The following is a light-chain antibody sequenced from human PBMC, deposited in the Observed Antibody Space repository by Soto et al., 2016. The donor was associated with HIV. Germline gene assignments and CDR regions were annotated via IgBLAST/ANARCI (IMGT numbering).Light chain of an antibody. V-gene: IGKV2-28*01. CDR3: MQARQTPIT. CDR2: FGS. CDR1: QSLFHTNGGNF. Sequence: DIVMTQSPLSLSVTPGEPASISCRSSQSLFHTNGGNFLDWYLQKPGHSPQLLIYFGSTRASGVPDRFSGSGSGTEFTLKISRVEAEDVGIYYCMQARQTPITFGQGTRLEIK. J-gene: IGKJ5*01.